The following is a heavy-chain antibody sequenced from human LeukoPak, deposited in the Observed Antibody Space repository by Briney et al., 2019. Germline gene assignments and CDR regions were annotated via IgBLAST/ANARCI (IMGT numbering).Heavy chain of an antibody. CDR1: GGSISSGSYY. V-gene: IGHV4-61*02. CDR3: AREVTYCSSTSCYYFDY. J-gene: IGHJ4*02. CDR2: IHTSGST. D-gene: IGHD2-2*01. Sequence: SETLSLTCTVSGGSISSGSYYWSWIRQPAGKGLEWIGRIHTSGSTNYNPSLKSRVTISVDTSKNQFSLKLSSVTAADTAVYYCAREVTYCSSTSCYYFDYWGQGTLVTVSS.